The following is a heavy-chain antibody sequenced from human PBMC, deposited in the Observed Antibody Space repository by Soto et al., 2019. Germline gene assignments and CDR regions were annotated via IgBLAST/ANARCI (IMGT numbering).Heavy chain of an antibody. V-gene: IGHV3-23*01. J-gene: IGHJ4*02. Sequence: GXSLRLSCAASGFTFSSYAIRWVGQAPGKGLEWVSAISGSGGSTYYADSVKGRFTISRDNSKNTLYLQMKSLRAEDTAVYYCARRGSGSYYDYWGQGTLVTVSS. D-gene: IGHD1-26*01. CDR1: GFTFSSYA. CDR2: ISGSGGST. CDR3: ARRGSGSYYDY.